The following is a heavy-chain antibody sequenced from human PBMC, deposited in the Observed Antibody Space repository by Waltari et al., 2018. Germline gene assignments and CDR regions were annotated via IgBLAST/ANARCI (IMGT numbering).Heavy chain of an antibody. Sequence: EVQLVESGGGLVQPGGSLRLSCAASGFTFSSYAMSWVRQAPGKGLEWVSAISGSGGSTYYADSVKGRFTIARDNSKNTLYLQMNSLRAEDTAVYYCAKALDRYDSSGYYFDYWGQGTLVTVSS. J-gene: IGHJ4*02. CDR2: ISGSGGST. CDR3: AKALDRYDSSGYYFDY. V-gene: IGHV3-23*04. D-gene: IGHD3-22*01. CDR1: GFTFSSYA.